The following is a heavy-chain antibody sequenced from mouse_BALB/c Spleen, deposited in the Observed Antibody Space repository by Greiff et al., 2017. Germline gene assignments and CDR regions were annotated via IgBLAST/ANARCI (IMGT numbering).Heavy chain of an antibody. CDR1: GYTFSSYW. D-gene: IGHD2-1*01. CDR3: ASRGNYPYFDY. CDR2: ILPGSGST. J-gene: IGHJ2*01. Sequence: VQLQESGAELMKPGASVKISCKATGYTFSSYWIEWVKQRPGHGLEWIGEILPGSGSTNYNEKFKGKATFTADTSSNTAYMQLSSLTSEDSAVYYCASRGNYPYFDYWGQGTTLTVSS. V-gene: IGHV1-9*01.